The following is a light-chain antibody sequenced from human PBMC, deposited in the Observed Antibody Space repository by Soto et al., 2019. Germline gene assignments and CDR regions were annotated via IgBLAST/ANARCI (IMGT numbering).Light chain of an antibody. Sequence: QSALTQPASVSGSPGQSITISCTGTSSDVGGYIYVSWYQQHPGKAPKLMIYDVSPRPSGVSSRFSGSKSGNTASLTISGLQAEDEADYYCSSYTGSSTLVFGGGTKLTVL. CDR1: SSDVGGYIY. J-gene: IGLJ2*01. CDR3: SSYTGSSTLV. CDR2: DVS. V-gene: IGLV2-14*01.